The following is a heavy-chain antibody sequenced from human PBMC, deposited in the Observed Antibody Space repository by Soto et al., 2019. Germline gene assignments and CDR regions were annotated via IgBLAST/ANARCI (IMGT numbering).Heavy chain of an antibody. Sequence: QVQLQESGTGLVKPSGTLSLTCAVSGGSFTSNNWWTWVRQPPGQGLEWIGEIYRTGSTNYNPSLKSRVTISLDKSENQFSLKVTSLTAADTAVYYCASRDPGTSVDYWGHGTLVTVSS. D-gene: IGHD1-7*01. CDR3: ASRDPGTSVDY. J-gene: IGHJ4*01. CDR2: IYRTGST. CDR1: GGSFTSNNW. V-gene: IGHV4-4*02.